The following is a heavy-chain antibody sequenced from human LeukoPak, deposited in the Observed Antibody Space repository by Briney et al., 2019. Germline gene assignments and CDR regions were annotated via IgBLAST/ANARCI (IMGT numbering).Heavy chain of an antibody. D-gene: IGHD2-15*01. CDR3: AKSKFSCIGNNCYSPDY. Sequence: GGSLRLSCAASGLPFSSYAMHWVRQATGKELEWVALISYDGSNEHYANSVKGRFTISRDNSKNTLYLQVNSLRAEDTAVYYCAKSKFSCIGNNCYSPDYWGQGTLVTVSS. V-gene: IGHV3-30*18. J-gene: IGHJ4*02. CDR2: ISYDGSNE. CDR1: GLPFSSYA.